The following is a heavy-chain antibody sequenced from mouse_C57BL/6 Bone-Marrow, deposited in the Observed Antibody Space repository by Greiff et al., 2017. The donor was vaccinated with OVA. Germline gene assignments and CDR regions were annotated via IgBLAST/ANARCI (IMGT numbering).Heavy chain of an antibody. CDR3: ARFLLGPYFDC. CDR2: IRNKANGYTT. CDR1: GFTFTDYY. Sequence: EVKLVESGGGLVQPGGSLSLSCAASGFTFTDYYMSWVRQPPGKALEWLGFIRNKANGYTTEYSASVKGRFTISRANSQSILYLQMNALRAEDSATYYCARFLLGPYFDCWGQGTTLTVSS. D-gene: IGHD4-1*01. J-gene: IGHJ2*01. V-gene: IGHV7-3*01.